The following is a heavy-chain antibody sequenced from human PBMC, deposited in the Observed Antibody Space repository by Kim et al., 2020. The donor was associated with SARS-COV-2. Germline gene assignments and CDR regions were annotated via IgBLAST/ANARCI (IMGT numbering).Heavy chain of an antibody. J-gene: IGHJ5*02. D-gene: IGHD3-22*01. CDR1: GASVSSGTFY. CDR3: ARGNPHLGSDYDSSTSPRFWFDP. CDR2: FYSSGSS. V-gene: IGHV4-61*01. Sequence: SETLSLTCTVSGASVSSGTFYWNWIRQPPGKGLEWIGYFYSSGSSNYNPSLKSRVTISKNTSKNQFSLNLSSVTAADTAIYYCARGNPHLGSDYDSSTSPRFWFDPWGQGTLVTVSS.